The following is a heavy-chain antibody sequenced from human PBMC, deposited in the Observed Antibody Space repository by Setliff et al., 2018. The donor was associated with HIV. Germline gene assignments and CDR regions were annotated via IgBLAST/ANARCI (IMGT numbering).Heavy chain of an antibody. CDR1: DYNFTTCW. V-gene: IGHV5-51*01. Sequence: HGESLKISCKAVDYNFTTCWIGWVRQMPGEGLEWMGIIYPDDSNIRYNPSFQSQVTISADKSITTAYLEIHNLKASDTATYYCARRDGRSMNAFQIWGPGTMVTVSS. CDR3: ARRDGRSMNAFQI. CDR2: IYPDDSNI. D-gene: IGHD6-13*01. J-gene: IGHJ3*01.